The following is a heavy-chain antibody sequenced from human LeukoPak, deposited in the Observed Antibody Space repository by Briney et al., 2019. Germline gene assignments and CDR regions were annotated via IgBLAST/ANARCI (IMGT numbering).Heavy chain of an antibody. CDR1: GFTFSSYE. V-gene: IGHV3-48*03. Sequence: GGSLRLSCAASGFTFSSYEMNWVRQAPGKGLEWVSYISSSGSTTYYADSVKGRFTISRDNARISLYLQMNSLRAEETALDYCAHVKARSGSTFDIWGRGTMVTVSS. D-gene: IGHD3-10*01. CDR3: AHVKARSGSTFDI. CDR2: ISSSGSTT. J-gene: IGHJ3*02.